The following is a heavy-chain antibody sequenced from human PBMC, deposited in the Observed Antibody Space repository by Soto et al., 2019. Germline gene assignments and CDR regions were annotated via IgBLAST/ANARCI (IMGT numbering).Heavy chain of an antibody. J-gene: IGHJ6*03. CDR1: DYTFTSFA. D-gene: IGHD6-19*01. CDR2: ISASNGYT. V-gene: IGHV1-18*01. Sequence: ASVKVSCKTSDYTFTSFAISWVRQAPGQGLEWMGWISASNGYTNYAQKLQDRVTMTADTSTSTAYMELRRLRSDDTAVYYCARDLGIAMAGNGYYYYYMDVWGKGTTVTVSS. CDR3: ARDLGIAMAGNGYYYYYMDV.